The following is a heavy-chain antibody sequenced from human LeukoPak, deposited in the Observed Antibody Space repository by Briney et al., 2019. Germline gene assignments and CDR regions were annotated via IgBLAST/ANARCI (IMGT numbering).Heavy chain of an antibody. V-gene: IGHV1-69*13. CDR2: IIPIFGTA. Sequence: SVKVSCKAAGGTFSSYAISWVRQAPGQGLEWMGGIIPIFGTANYAQKFQGRVTITADESTSTAYMELSSLRSEDTAVYYCARGHGDYLRNLDWFDPWGQGTLVTVSS. J-gene: IGHJ5*02. CDR1: GGTFSSYA. D-gene: IGHD4-17*01. CDR3: ARGHGDYLRNLDWFDP.